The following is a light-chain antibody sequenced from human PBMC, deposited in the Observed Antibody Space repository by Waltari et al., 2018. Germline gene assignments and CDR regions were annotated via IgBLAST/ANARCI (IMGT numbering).Light chain of an antibody. CDR3: LQHNSYPLT. J-gene: IGKJ4*01. CDR1: QGISNF. Sequence: DIQMTQSPSSLSASVGDRVIITCRASQGISNFLAWFQQKPGKVPKRLIYGASSLQSGVPSRFSGSGSGTEFTLTISSLQPEDFATYYCLQHNSYPLTFGGGTKVEIK. V-gene: IGKV1-17*01. CDR2: GAS.